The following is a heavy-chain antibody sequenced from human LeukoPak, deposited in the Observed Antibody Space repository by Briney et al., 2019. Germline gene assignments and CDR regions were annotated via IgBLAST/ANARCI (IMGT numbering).Heavy chain of an antibody. CDR2: TYYRSSWYN. CDR3: ARETSHFDY. V-gene: IGHV6-1*01. J-gene: IGHJ4*02. CDR1: GDRVSSNSVA. Sequence: SQTLSLTCVISGDRVSSNSVAWNWIRQSPSGGLEWLGRTYYRSSWYNDYAVSVKSRITIEPDTSKNQFFLQLNSVTPEDTAVYYCARETSHFDYWGQGTLVTVSS.